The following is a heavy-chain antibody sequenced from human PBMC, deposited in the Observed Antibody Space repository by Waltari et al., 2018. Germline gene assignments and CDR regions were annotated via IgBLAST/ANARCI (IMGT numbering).Heavy chain of an antibody. D-gene: IGHD3-10*01. CDR2: IKQDESEK. CDR3: ARELYPPTSNPFDF. J-gene: IGHJ4*02. V-gene: IGHV3-7*01. CDR1: GFTFSSYW. Sequence: EVQLVESGGGLVQPGGSLRLSCAASGFTFSSYWMSWVRQAPGKGLEWVADIKQDESEKFYVDSVKGRFTIFRDNAKNLLYLQMDSLRGEDTAVYYCARELYPPTSNPFDFWGQGTRVTVSS.